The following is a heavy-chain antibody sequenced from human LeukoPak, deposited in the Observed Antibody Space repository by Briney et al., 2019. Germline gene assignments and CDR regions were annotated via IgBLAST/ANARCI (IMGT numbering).Heavy chain of an antibody. Sequence: GGSLRLSCAASGFTVSGNYMSWVRQAPGKGLEWVSLLYTGGDTDYAVSVKGRFTISRDNSRNTLYLQMNSLRAEDTAVYYCARDRGYYYGSGSYYDYWGQGTLVTVSS. J-gene: IGHJ4*02. CDR3: ARDRGYYYGSGSYYDY. V-gene: IGHV3-66*01. D-gene: IGHD3-10*01. CDR2: LYTGGDT. CDR1: GFTVSGNY.